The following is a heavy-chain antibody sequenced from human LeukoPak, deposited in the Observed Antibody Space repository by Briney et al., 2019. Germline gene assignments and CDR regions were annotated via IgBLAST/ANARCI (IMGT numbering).Heavy chain of an antibody. CDR1: GFTFSSYG. D-gene: IGHD6-13*01. Sequence: GGSLRLSCAASGFTFSSYGMHWVRQAPGKGLEWVAVISYDGSNKYYADSVKGRFTISRDNSKNTLYLQMNSLRAEDTAVYYCARRKSIAAAGLYYGMDVWGQGTTVTVSS. V-gene: IGHV3-30*03. J-gene: IGHJ6*02. CDR2: ISYDGSNK. CDR3: ARRKSIAAAGLYYGMDV.